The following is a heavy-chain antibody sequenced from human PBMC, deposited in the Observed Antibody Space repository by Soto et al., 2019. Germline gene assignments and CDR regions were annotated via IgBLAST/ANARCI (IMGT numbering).Heavy chain of an antibody. Sequence: SETLSLTCSVSGSSMTTYYWHWIRQAPGKGLEWIGFIYNSGRGSTGSNPSLSSRVTLSIETSKNQFSLKLDSVTAADTAVYFCVRARGSGNLRRFGCWGQGTLVTVSS. D-gene: IGHD3-10*01. CDR2: IYNSGRGST. CDR1: GSSMTTYY. J-gene: IGHJ4*02. V-gene: IGHV4-59*01. CDR3: VRARGSGNLRRFGC.